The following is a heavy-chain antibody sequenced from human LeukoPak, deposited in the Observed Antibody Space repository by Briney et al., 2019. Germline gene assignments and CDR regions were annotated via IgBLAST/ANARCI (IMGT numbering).Heavy chain of an antibody. V-gene: IGHV4-30-2*01. CDR1: GGSISSGGYS. CDR3: ARIFGKAARVNYFDY. CDR2: IYHSGST. Sequence: SSETLSLTCAVSGGSISSGGYSWSWIRQPPGKGLEWIGYIYHSGSTYYNPSLKSRVTISVDRSKNQFSLKLSSVTAADTAVYYCARIFGKAARVNYFDYWGQGTLVTVSS. J-gene: IGHJ4*02. D-gene: IGHD6-6*01.